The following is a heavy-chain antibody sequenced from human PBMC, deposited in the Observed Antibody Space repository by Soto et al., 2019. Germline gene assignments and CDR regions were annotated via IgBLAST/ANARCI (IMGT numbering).Heavy chain of an antibody. V-gene: IGHV4-39*01. CDR1: GGSISSSSYY. CDR2: IYHSGTT. D-gene: IGHD1-26*01. J-gene: IGHJ4*02. Sequence: QLQLQESGPGLVKPSETLSLTCTVSGGSISSSSYYWGWIRQPPGKGLEWIGTIYHSGTTYYKPSTKTRVTVSVDTSNSQFALKLHSVTAADTAIYYCAREMGASIDHWGQGTLVTVSS. CDR3: AREMGASIDH.